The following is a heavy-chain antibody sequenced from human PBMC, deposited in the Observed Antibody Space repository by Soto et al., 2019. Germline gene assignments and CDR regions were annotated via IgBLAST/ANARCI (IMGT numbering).Heavy chain of an antibody. V-gene: IGHV1-58*02. D-gene: IGHD5-12*01. J-gene: IGHJ6*03. CDR2: IVVGSGNT. CDR3: AADRLLSGSYDPYYYYYMDV. CDR1: GFTFTSSA. Sequence: QMQLVQSGPEVKKPGTSVKVSCKASGFTFTSSAMQWVRQARGQRLEWIGWIVVGSGNTNYAQKFQERVTITRDMSTSTAYMELSSLRSEDTAVYYCAADRLLSGSYDPYYYYYMDVWGKGTTVTVSS.